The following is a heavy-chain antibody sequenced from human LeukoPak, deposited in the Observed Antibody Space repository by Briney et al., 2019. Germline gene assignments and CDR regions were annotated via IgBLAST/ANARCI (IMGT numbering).Heavy chain of an antibody. Sequence: GGSLRLSCAASGFTFSSYSMNWVRQAPGKGLEWVSSISSSSSYIYYADSVKGRFTISRDNAKNSPYLQMNSLRAEDTAVYYCAYSNYERVIDYWGQGTLVTVSS. CDR3: AYSNYERVIDY. J-gene: IGHJ4*02. CDR1: GFTFSSYS. CDR2: ISSSSSYI. V-gene: IGHV3-21*01. D-gene: IGHD4-11*01.